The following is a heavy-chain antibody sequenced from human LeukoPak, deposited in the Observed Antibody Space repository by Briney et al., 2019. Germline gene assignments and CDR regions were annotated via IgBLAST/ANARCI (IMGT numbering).Heavy chain of an antibody. J-gene: IGHJ6*03. Sequence: GGSLRLSCAASEFTVSSNYMTWVRQAPGKGLEWVAVIHKNAITYYADTVKGRFTISRDNSKNMLYLQMNSLRAEDTAVYYCARSLRVRGVPDYMDVWGKGTTVTISS. V-gene: IGHV3-53*01. CDR2: IHKNAIT. CDR3: ARSLRVRGVPDYMDV. D-gene: IGHD3-10*01. CDR1: EFTVSSNY.